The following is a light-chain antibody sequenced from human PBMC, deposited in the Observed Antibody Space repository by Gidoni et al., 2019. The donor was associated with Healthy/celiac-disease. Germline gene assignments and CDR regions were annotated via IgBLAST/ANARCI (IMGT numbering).Light chain of an antibody. CDR3: SSYAGSNNVV. Sequence: QSALTQPPPASGSPGQSVTISCTGTSSDVGGYHYVSWYQQHPGKAPKLMIYEVSKRPSGVPDRFSGSKYGNTASRTVSGLQAEDEADYYCSSYAGSNNVVFGGGTKLTVL. CDR1: SSDVGGYHY. V-gene: IGLV2-8*01. J-gene: IGLJ2*01. CDR2: EVS.